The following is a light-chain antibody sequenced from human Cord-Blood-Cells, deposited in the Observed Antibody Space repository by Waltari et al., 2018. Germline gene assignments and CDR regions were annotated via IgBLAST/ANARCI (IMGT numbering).Light chain of an antibody. CDR2: DAS. CDR3: QQYDNLFT. Sequence: DIQMTQSPSSLSASVGDRVTITCQASQDISNSLNWYQQKPGKAPKLLNYDASNLETWGPAWFSGSGSGTDFTFSISSLQPEDIATYYCQQYDNLFTFGPGTKVDIK. V-gene: IGKV1-33*01. CDR1: QDISNS. J-gene: IGKJ3*01.